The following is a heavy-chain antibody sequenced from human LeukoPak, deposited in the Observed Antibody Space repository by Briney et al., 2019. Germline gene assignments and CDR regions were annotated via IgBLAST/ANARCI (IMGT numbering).Heavy chain of an antibody. D-gene: IGHD2-21*01. CDR2: IYYSGST. CDR3: ARAYRGGDCYLNWFDP. J-gene: IGHJ5*02. CDR1: GGSISSSSYY. Sequence: SETLSLTCTVSGGSISSSSYYWGWIRQPPGKGLEWIGSIYYSGSTYYNPSLKSRVTISVDTSKNQFSLKLSSVTAADTAVYYCARAYRGGDCYLNWFDPWGQGTLVTASS. V-gene: IGHV4-39*01.